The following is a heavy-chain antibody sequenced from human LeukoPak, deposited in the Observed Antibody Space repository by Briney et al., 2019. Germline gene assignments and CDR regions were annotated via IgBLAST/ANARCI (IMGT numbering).Heavy chain of an antibody. Sequence: GGSLRLSCAASGFTFSSDWMSWVRQAPGKGLEWVANIKKDGNEKYYVDSVKGRFTISRDNAKSSLYLQMNSLRAEDTAVYYCARGRYSSTTYYFDYWGQGTLVTVSS. J-gene: IGHJ4*02. CDR1: GFTFSSDW. CDR2: IKKDGNEK. CDR3: ARGRYSSTTYYFDY. D-gene: IGHD6-13*01. V-gene: IGHV3-7*03.